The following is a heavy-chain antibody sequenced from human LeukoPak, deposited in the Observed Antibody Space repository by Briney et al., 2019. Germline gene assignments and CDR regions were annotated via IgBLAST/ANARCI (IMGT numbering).Heavy chain of an antibody. CDR1: GGSFSGYY. D-gene: IGHD5-12*01. CDR2: INHSGST. CDR3: ARGLSRAVATIDY. V-gene: IGHV4-34*01. Sequence: SETLSLTCAVYGGSFSGYYWSWIRQPPGKGLEWIGEINHSGSTNYNPSLKSRVTISVDTSKNQFSLKLSSVTAADTAVYYCARGLSRAVATIDYWGQGTLVTVSS. J-gene: IGHJ4*02.